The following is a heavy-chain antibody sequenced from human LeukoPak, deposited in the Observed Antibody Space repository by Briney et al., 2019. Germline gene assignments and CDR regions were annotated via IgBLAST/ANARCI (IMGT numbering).Heavy chain of an antibody. D-gene: IGHD3-3*01. CDR3: AKDYDFWSGYPPL. Sequence: SGGSLRLSCAASGFTFSSYGMHWVRQAPGKGLEWVAFIRYDGSNKYYADSVKGRFTISRDNSKNTLYLQMNSLRAEDTAVYYCAKDYDFWSGYPPLWGQGTLVTVSS. V-gene: IGHV3-30*02. J-gene: IGHJ4*02. CDR2: IRYDGSNK. CDR1: GFTFSSYG.